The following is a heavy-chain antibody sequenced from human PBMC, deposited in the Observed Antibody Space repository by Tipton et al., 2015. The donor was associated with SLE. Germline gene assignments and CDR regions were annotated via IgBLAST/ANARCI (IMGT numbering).Heavy chain of an antibody. CDR3: ARGVGSGSPLDY. Sequence: TLSLTRTVSGGSISSYYWSWIRQPPGKGLEWIGYIYYSGSTNYNPSLKSRVTISVDTSKNQFSLKLSSVTAADTAVYYCARGVGSGSPLDYWGQGTLVTVSS. D-gene: IGHD1-26*01. CDR1: GGSISSYY. J-gene: IGHJ4*02. CDR2: IYYSGST. V-gene: IGHV4-59*01.